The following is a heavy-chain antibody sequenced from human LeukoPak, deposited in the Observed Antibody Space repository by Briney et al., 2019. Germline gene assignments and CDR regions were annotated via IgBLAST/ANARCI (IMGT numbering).Heavy chain of an antibody. V-gene: IGHV4-61*02. CDR3: AKALLAGWEPLPFDY. Sequence: SETLSLTCTVSGGSISSGSYYWSWIWQPAGKGLEWIGRIYTSGSTNYNPSLKSRVTISVDTSKNQFSLKLSSVTAADTAVYYCAKALLAGWEPLPFDYWGQGTLVTVSS. CDR2: IYTSGST. D-gene: IGHD1-26*01. J-gene: IGHJ4*02. CDR1: GGSISSGSYY.